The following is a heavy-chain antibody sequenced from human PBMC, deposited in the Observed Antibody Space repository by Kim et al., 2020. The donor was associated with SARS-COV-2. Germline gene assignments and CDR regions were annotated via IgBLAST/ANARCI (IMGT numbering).Heavy chain of an antibody. CDR3: ARVTGPYSSSCNY. V-gene: IGHV7-4-1*02. J-gene: IGHJ4*02. D-gene: IGHD6-13*01. Sequence: YAQGFTGRFVFSLDTSVSTAYLQISSLKAEDTAVYYCARVTGPYSSSCNYWGQGTLVTVSS.